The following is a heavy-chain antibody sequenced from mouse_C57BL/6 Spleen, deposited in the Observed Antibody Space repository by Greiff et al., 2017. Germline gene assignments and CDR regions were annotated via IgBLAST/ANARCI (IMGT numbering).Heavy chain of an antibody. Sequence: EVKLVESGGGLVQPGGSMKLSCVASGFTFSNYWMNWVRQSPEKGLEWVAQIRLKSDNYATHYAESVKGRFTISRDDSKSSVYLQMNNLRAEDTGIYYCTGAGYGYDGGYFDYWGQGTTLTVSS. J-gene: IGHJ2*01. CDR2: IRLKSDNYAT. D-gene: IGHD2-2*01. V-gene: IGHV6-3*01. CDR1: GFTFSNYW. CDR3: TGAGYGYDGGYFDY.